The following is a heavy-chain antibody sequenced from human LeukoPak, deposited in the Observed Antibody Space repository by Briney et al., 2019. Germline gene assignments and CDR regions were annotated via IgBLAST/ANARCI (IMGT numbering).Heavy chain of an antibody. V-gene: IGHV4-39*07. J-gene: IGHJ5*02. Sequence: PSETLSLTCTVSGGSISSSSYYWGWIRQPPGKGLEWIGSIYYSGSTYYNPSLKSRVTISVDTSKNQFSLKLSSVTAADTAVYYCARVVPAARNWFDPWGQGTLVTVSS. CDR1: GGSISSSSYY. CDR2: IYYSGST. D-gene: IGHD2-2*01. CDR3: ARVVPAARNWFDP.